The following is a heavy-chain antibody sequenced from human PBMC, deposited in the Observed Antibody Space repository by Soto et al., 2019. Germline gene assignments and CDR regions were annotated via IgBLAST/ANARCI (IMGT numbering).Heavy chain of an antibody. D-gene: IGHD6-19*01. CDR2: ISAYNGNT. V-gene: IGHV1-18*01. CDR1: GYTFTSYG. CDR3: AILYSSRQGVWFDP. Sequence: QVQLVQSGAEVKKPGASVKVSCKASGYTFTSYGISGVRKAPGQGLERMGWISAYNGNTNYAQKLQGRVTMTTDTSTSTAYMELRSLRSDDTAVYYCAILYSSRQGVWFDPWGQGTLVTGSS. J-gene: IGHJ5*02.